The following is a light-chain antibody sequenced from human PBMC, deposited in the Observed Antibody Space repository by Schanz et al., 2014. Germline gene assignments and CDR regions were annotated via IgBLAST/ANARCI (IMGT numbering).Light chain of an antibody. CDR2: GAS. V-gene: IGKV3D-20*02. J-gene: IGKJ4*01. CDR1: QSVRSNF. CDR3: QQRRDWPLT. Sequence: EIVLTQSPGTLSLSPGERATLSCRASQSVRSNFLAWYQQKPGQAPRLLIYGASRRAAGIPDRFSGSGSGTDFTLTISRLEPEDFALYYCQQRRDWPLTFGGGTKVEIK.